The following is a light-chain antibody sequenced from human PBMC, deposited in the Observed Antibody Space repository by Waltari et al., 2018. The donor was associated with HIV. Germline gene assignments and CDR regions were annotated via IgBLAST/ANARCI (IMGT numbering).Light chain of an antibody. CDR3: QSFDNSLNGYV. J-gene: IGLJ1*01. V-gene: IGLV1-40*01. CDR2: GNS. Sequence: QSVLTQPPSLSGAPGPRVTISCTGSSSNIGANFDVHWYQVLPGTAPKLLIFGNSNRPSGVPDRFSGSKSGTSASLAITGLQPEDEAEYFCQSFDNSLNGYVFGTGTTVIVL. CDR1: SSNIGANFD.